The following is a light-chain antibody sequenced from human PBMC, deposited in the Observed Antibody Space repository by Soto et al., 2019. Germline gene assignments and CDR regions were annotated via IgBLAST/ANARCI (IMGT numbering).Light chain of an antibody. Sequence: QAVVTQEPSFSVSPGRTVTLTCGLSSGSVSTSYYPSWYQQTPGQAPRTLIYSTNTRSSGVPDRFSGSILGNKAALTITGAQADDESDYCGLYMGSGIWVFGGGTKLTVL. CDR2: STN. CDR1: SGSVSTSYY. V-gene: IGLV8-61*01. J-gene: IGLJ3*02. CDR3: GLYMGSGIWV.